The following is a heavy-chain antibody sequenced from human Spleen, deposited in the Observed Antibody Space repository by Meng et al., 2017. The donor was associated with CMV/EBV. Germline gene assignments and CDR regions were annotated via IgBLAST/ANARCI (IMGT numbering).Heavy chain of an antibody. CDR2: IYTSGST. D-gene: IGHD3-3*01. J-gene: IGHJ5*02. CDR1: GGSISSYY. V-gene: IGHV4-59*10. Sequence: GQLQQGGAGLLKPSETLSLTCAVYGGSISSYYWSWIRQPAGKGLEWIGRIYTSGSTNYNPSLKSRVTMSVDTSKNQFSLKLSSVTAADTAVYYCAREPQFDFWSGYRGGWFDPWGQGTLVTVSS. CDR3: AREPQFDFWSGYRGGWFDP.